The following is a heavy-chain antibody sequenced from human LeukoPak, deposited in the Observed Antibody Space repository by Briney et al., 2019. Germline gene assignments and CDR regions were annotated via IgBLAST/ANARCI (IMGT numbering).Heavy chain of an antibody. Sequence: SVKVSCKASGGTFNNYAISWVRQAPGQGLEWMGRIIPILGIPNYAQEFQGRVTITADKSTSTAYMELRSLRSDDTAVYYCARDFFFRDFWSGQTPWGQGTLVTVSS. J-gene: IGHJ4*02. CDR2: IIPILGIP. CDR3: ARDFFFRDFWSGQTP. CDR1: GGTFNNYA. V-gene: IGHV1-69*04. D-gene: IGHD3-3*01.